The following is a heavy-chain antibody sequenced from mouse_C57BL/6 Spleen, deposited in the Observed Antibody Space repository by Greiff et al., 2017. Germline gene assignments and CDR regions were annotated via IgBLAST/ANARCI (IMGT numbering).Heavy chain of an antibody. CDR2: IHPSDSDT. V-gene: IGHV1-74*01. CDR1: GYTFTSYW. J-gene: IGHJ1*03. D-gene: IGHD4-1*01. Sequence: QVQLKQPGAELVKPGASVKVSCKASGYTFTSYWMHWVKQRPGQGLEWIGRIHPSDSDTNYNQKFKGKATLTVDKSSSTAYMQLSSLTSEDSAVYYCAIPSTNWANWYFDVWGTGTTVTVSS. CDR3: AIPSTNWANWYFDV.